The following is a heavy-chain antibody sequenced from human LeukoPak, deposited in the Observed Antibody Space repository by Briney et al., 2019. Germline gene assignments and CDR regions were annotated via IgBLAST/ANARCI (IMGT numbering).Heavy chain of an antibody. CDR3: ADYRKPQGLDY. Sequence: GGSLRLSCEVSEFPFSIYAMAWVRQAPGQGLEWVSAIDASGSDTYYTDSVKGRFTISRDNSKNTVYLQMNSLRAEDTAVYYCADYRKPQGLDYWGQGTLVTVSS. J-gene: IGHJ4*02. CDR2: IDASGSDT. D-gene: IGHD1-14*01. V-gene: IGHV3-23*01. CDR1: EFPFSIYA.